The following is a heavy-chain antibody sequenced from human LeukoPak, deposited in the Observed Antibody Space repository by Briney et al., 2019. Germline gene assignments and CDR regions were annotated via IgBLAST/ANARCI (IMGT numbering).Heavy chain of an antibody. CDR1: GSSISSSSYY. Sequence: ADTLFLTWIFSGSSISSSSYYWGWIRQPPGKGLERIGSIYYSGRPYYNPSLKSRVTIYVHPSNHHFSQQPSSVTAAHASVCYCARHGYCSSTSCSRNWFDPWGQGTLVTVSS. D-gene: IGHD2-2*03. CDR3: ARHGYCSSTSCSRNWFDP. CDR2: IYYSGRP. V-gene: IGHV4-39*01. J-gene: IGHJ5*02.